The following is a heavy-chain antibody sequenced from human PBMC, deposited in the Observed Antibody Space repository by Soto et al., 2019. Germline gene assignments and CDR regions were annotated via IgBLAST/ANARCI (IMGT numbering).Heavy chain of an antibody. Sequence: QVHLVQSGAEVKKPGASVKVSCKASGYTFTRYDINWVRQATGQRLAWMGWMNPNSGNTGYAQKFQGRHTLTRDTSISTAHLELSSLRSEDTAVYSWARGGRGYTFCFDTWGQGTLVTVSS. D-gene: IGHD1-1*01. CDR2: MNPNSGNT. J-gene: IGHJ5*02. CDR3: ARGGRGYTFCFDT. CDR1: GYTFTRYD. V-gene: IGHV1-8*01.